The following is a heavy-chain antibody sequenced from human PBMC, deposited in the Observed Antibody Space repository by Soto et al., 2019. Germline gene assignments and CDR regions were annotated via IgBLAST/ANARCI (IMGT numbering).Heavy chain of an antibody. CDR3: ERTAGCIET. J-gene: IGHJ4*02. Sequence: SQTLXLTCAISWDIFSIDMASFNFIRQSPSRCIEWLGRTYYRSKWYKEYAASVKSRITINPDTSKKKLSLQLNSVSPEETDVYYCERTAGCIETRGQGPLVTVSS. CDR1: WDIFSIDMAS. D-gene: IGHD2-15*01. CDR2: TYYRSKWYK. V-gene: IGHV6-1*01.